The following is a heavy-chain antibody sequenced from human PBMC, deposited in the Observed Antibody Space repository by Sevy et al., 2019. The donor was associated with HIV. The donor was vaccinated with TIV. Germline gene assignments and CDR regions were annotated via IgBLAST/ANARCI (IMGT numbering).Heavy chain of an antibody. V-gene: IGHV3-53*01. D-gene: IGHD3-10*01. J-gene: IGHJ4*02. Sequence: GGSLRLSCAASGFTVSSNYMSWVRQAPGKGLEWVSVIYSCGSTYYADSVKVRFTISRDNSKNTLYLQMNSLRTEDTAVYYCARATYGMVRGARFDYWGQGTLVTVSS. CDR3: ARATYGMVRGARFDY. CDR2: IYSCGST. CDR1: GFTVSSNY.